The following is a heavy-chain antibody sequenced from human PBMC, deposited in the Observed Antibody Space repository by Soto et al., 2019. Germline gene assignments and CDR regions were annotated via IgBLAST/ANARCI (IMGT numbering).Heavy chain of an antibody. D-gene: IGHD2-21*02. Sequence: ASVTVSCQASGYTFSGYYMHWVRQAPGQGLEWMGWINPNSGGTNYAQKFQGWVTMTRDTSISTAYMELSRLRSDDTAVYYCARGGNSVTSYYYYYGMDVWGQGTTVTSP. CDR2: INPNSGGT. J-gene: IGHJ6*02. CDR3: ARGGNSVTSYYYYYGMDV. V-gene: IGHV1-2*04. CDR1: GYTFSGYY.